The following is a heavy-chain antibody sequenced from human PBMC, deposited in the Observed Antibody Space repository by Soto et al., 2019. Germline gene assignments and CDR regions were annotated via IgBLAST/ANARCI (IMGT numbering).Heavy chain of an antibody. CDR1: GGSISSYY. V-gene: IGHV4-59*12. D-gene: IGHD2-15*01. CDR2: IYYSGST. J-gene: IGHJ4*02. Sequence: PSETLSLTCTVSGGSISSYYWSWIRQPPGKGLEWIGYIYYSGSTNYNPSLKSRVTISVDTSKNQFSLKLSSVTAADTAVYYCARVVGSSVDYFDYWGQGTLVTVSS. CDR3: ARVVGSSVDYFDY.